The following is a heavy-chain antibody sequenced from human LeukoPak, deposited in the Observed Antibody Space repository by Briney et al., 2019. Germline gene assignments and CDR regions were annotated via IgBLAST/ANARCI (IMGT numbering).Heavy chain of an antibody. CDR3: AKDFLYYYGSGSYYKPRNWFDP. D-gene: IGHD3-10*01. CDR2: ISWDGGST. J-gene: IGHJ5*02. V-gene: IGHV3-43D*03. CDR1: GFTFDDYA. Sequence: GGSLRLSCAASGFTFDDYAMHWVRQAPGKGLEWVSIISWDGGSTYYADSVKGRFTISRDNSKNSLYLQMNSLRAEDTALYYCAKDFLYYYGSGSYYKPRNWFDPWGQGTLVTVSS.